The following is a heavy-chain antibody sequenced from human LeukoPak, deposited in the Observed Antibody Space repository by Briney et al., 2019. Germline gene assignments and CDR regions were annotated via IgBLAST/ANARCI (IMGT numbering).Heavy chain of an antibody. Sequence: GGSLRLSCAASGFTFSSYAMSWVRQAPGKGLEWVSAISGSGGSTYYADSVKGRFTISRDNSKNTLYLQMYSLRAEDTAVYYCAKVTVRFGVVIRSLQLGAFDIWGQGTMVTVSS. J-gene: IGHJ3*02. D-gene: IGHD3-3*01. CDR1: GFTFSSYA. V-gene: IGHV3-23*01. CDR2: ISGSGGST. CDR3: AKVTVRFGVVIRSLQLGAFDI.